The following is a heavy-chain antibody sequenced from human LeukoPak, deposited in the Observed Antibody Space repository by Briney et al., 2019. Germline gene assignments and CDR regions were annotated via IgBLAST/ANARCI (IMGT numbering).Heavy chain of an antibody. D-gene: IGHD5-18*01. V-gene: IGHV3-74*01. CDR1: GFTFRSYW. Sequence: GRSLRLSCAPSGFTFRSYWMHWVRQAPGKGVVWVSRINSDGSSTSSADSVKGRFTISRDNAKNTLYLQMNRLRAEDTAVYYWARENTARDSFDIWGQGTMVTVSS. J-gene: IGHJ3*02. CDR2: INSDGSST. CDR3: ARENTARDSFDI.